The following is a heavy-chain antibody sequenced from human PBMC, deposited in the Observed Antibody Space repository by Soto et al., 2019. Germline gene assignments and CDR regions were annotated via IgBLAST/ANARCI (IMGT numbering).Heavy chain of an antibody. CDR1: GYTFTSYY. D-gene: IGHD5-18*01. V-gene: IGHV1-46*01. Sequence: ASVKVSCKASGYTFTSYYMHWVRQAPGQGLEWMGIINPSGGSTSYAQKFQGRVTMTRDTSTSTVYMELSSLRSEDTAVYYCARDRVGTAIDYYYGMDVWGQGTTVTVSS. CDR2: INPSGGST. J-gene: IGHJ6*02. CDR3: ARDRVGTAIDYYYGMDV.